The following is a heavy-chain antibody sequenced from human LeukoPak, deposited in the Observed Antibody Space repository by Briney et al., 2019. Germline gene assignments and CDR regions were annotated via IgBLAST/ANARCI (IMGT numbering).Heavy chain of an antibody. Sequence: GASVKVSCKASGYTFTSYGISWVRQAPGQGLEWMGWISAYNGNTNYAQKLQGRVTMTTDTYTSTAYMELRRLRSDDTAVYYCARGTLTTVTTLGAYYYYYMDVWGKGTTVTISS. CDR1: GYTFTSYG. D-gene: IGHD4-17*01. CDR3: ARGTLTTVTTLGAYYYYYMDV. V-gene: IGHV1-18*01. J-gene: IGHJ6*03. CDR2: ISAYNGNT.